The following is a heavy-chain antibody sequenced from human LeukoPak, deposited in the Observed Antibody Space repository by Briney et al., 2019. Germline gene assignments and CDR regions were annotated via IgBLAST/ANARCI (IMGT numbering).Heavy chain of an antibody. CDR2: ISGSGGIT. J-gene: IGHJ4*02. V-gene: IGHV3-23*01. D-gene: IGHD2-2*01. CDR1: GFTFRGYA. Sequence: PVGSLRLSSAASGFTFRGYAICSGPATPGERGGWGSAISGSGGITYYAASVKGRFTISRDNSKHTMYLQLNSLRAADTAVYYCAKGRSVVPAATHYYFDYWGQGTLVTVSS. CDR3: AKGRSVVPAATHYYFDY.